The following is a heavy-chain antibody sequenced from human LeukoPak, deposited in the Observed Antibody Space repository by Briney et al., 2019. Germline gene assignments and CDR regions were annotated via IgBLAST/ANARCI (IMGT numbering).Heavy chain of an antibody. V-gene: IGHV1-69*13. CDR1: GYTFTSYG. CDR3: ARVGDYDSSGYGWYFDY. CDR2: IIPIFGTA. J-gene: IGHJ4*02. Sequence: EASVKVSCKASGYTFTSYGISWVRQAPGQGLEWMGGIIPIFGTANYAQKFQGRVTITADESTSTAYMELSSLRSEDTAVYYCARVGDYDSSGYGWYFDYWGQGTLVTVSS. D-gene: IGHD3-22*01.